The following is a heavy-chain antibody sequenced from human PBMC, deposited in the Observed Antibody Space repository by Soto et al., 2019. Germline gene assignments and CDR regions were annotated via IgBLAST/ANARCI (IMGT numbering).Heavy chain of an antibody. CDR3: ARGREQWFVPSWFDP. V-gene: IGHV4-31*03. D-gene: IGHD3-10*01. J-gene: IGHJ5*02. CDR2: IYRTGST. Sequence: PSETLSLTCTVSGDSISSAAYYWSWVRQLPGKGLECIGYIYRTGSTYYNPSLKSRVTISVDTSKNQFSLRLTSVTAADTAVYYCARGREQWFVPSWFDPWGQGTLVTVSS. CDR1: GDSISSAAYY.